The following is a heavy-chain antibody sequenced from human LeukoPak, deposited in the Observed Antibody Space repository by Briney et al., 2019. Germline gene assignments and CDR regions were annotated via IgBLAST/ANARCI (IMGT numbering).Heavy chain of an antibody. J-gene: IGHJ4*02. Sequence: SETLSLTCTVSGGSISSYYWSWIRQPPGKGLEGMGYIYYSGSTNYNPSLKSRVPISVDTSKNQFSLKLSSVTAADTAVYYCARAEDSSGSIFDYWGQGTLVTVSS. V-gene: IGHV4-59*01. D-gene: IGHD3-22*01. CDR1: GGSISSYY. CDR3: ARAEDSSGSIFDY. CDR2: IYYSGST.